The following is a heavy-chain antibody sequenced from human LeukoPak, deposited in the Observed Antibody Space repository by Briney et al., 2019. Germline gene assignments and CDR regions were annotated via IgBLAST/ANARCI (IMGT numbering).Heavy chain of an antibody. CDR3: ARENSGGRPFDY. Sequence: SETLSLTCTVSGDSISSYYWSWIRQPAGKGLEWIGRIYTSGSSNYYPSLKSRVTMSVDTSKNQVSLKLSSVTAADTAVYYWARENSGGRPFDYWGQGTLVTVSS. CDR1: GDSISSYY. CDR2: IYTSGSS. V-gene: IGHV4-4*07. J-gene: IGHJ4*02. D-gene: IGHD2-15*01.